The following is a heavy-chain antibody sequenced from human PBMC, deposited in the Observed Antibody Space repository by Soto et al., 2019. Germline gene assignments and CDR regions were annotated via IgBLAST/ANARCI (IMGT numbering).Heavy chain of an antibody. CDR3: ARGSYYSGWV. CDR2: TCYRSNWYS. V-gene: IGHV6-1*01. D-gene: IGHD6-19*01. Sequence: SPTLSLTCAISGDSVSSTSTAWSWIRQSPSRGLEWLGRTCYRSNWYSDYAVSVKSRITINPDTSKNQFSLQLKSVTPADAAVYYCARGSYYSGWVWGQGTRVTVSP. CDR1: GDSVSSTSTA. J-gene: IGHJ4*02.